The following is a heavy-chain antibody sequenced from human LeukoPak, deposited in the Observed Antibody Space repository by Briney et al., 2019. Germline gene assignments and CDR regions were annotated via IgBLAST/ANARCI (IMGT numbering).Heavy chain of an antibody. CDR1: GGSISSYY. D-gene: IGHD6-19*01. V-gene: IGHV4-59*01. CDR3: ARGGWFYFDY. Sequence: SETLSLTCTVSGGSISSYYGSWIRQPPGKGLEWIGYIYYSGSTNYNPSLKSRVTISVDTSKNQFSLKLSSVTAADTAVYYCARGGWFYFDYCGQGTQVTVSS. J-gene: IGHJ4*02. CDR2: IYYSGST.